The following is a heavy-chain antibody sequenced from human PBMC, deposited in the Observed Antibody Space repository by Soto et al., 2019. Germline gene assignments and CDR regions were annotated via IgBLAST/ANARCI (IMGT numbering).Heavy chain of an antibody. D-gene: IGHD4-4*01. CDR2: INPTSAYT. Sequence: ASVKVSCKASGYTFTSYDINWVRQAPGQGLDWAGWINPTSAYTAHAQKLHGRVTLTRESCTASAYKELSSLTPEDMAVYFCARQVRPEYYSDWGPRTQGTASS. CDR3: ARQVRPEYYSD. V-gene: IGHV1-8*01. J-gene: IGHJ4*02. CDR1: GYTFTSYD.